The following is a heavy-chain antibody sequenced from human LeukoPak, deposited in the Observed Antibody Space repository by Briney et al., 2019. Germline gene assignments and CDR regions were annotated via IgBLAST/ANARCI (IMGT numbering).Heavy chain of an antibody. Sequence: GGSLRLSCAASGFTSSSYAMSWVRQAPGKGLEWVSAISDSGGHTYYADSVKGRFTISRDNSKNTLHLQMDSLRVEDTAVYYCAKELALTKPYDYWGQGTLVTVSS. J-gene: IGHJ4*02. V-gene: IGHV3-23*01. CDR2: ISDSGGHT. CDR1: GFTSSSYA. CDR3: AKELALTKPYDY. D-gene: IGHD3-9*01.